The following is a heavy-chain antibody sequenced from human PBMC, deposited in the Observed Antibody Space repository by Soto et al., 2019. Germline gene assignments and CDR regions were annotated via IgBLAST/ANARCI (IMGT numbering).Heavy chain of an antibody. Sequence: PGGSLRLSCAASGFSVGDNYMTWMRQAPGKGLEWLSYSSSSGGYTNYADSVKGRFTISRDNAKNSLYLQMDSLRAEDTAVYFCARSSGRRHVFTFDYGLDVWGQGTTVTVSS. J-gene: IGHJ6*02. CDR1: GFSVGDNY. D-gene: IGHD3-16*01. CDR2: SSSSGGYT. CDR3: ARSSGRRHVFTFDYGLDV. V-gene: IGHV3-11*06.